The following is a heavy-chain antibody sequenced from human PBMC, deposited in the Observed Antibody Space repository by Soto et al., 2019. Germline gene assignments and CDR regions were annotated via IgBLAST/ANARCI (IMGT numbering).Heavy chain of an antibody. CDR3: AREGGSYDSGGYLIRGAFDI. V-gene: IGHV4-31*03. CDR2: IYFRGNT. D-gene: IGHD3-22*01. J-gene: IGHJ3*02. Sequence: KTSETLSLTCSVSGDSISRIDYYWTWIRQHPEKGLEWIGNIYFRGNTYYSPSLESRLTISVDTSKNQFSLKLTSVTAADTAVYHCAREGGSYDSGGYLIRGAFDIWGQGTMVTVSS. CDR1: GDSISRIDYY.